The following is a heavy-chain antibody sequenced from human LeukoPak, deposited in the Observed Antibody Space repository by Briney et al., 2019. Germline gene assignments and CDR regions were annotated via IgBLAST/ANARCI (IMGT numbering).Heavy chain of an antibody. D-gene: IGHD5-18*01. Sequence: PSGTLSLTCTVSGGSISSYYWSWIRQPPGKGLEWIGYIYYSGGTNYNPSLKSRVTISVDTSKNQFSLKLSSVTAADTAVYYCARVGGDTAMVPRGAFDIWGQGTMVTVSS. J-gene: IGHJ3*02. CDR1: GGSISSYY. V-gene: IGHV4-59*01. CDR2: IYYSGGT. CDR3: ARVGGDTAMVPRGAFDI.